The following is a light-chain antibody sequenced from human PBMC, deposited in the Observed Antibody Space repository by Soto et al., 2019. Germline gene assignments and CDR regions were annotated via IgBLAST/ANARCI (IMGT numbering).Light chain of an antibody. CDR1: STDFVGYNR. J-gene: IGLJ2*01. V-gene: IGLV2-18*02. CDR3: SSYTSTTTPVV. Sequence: QSALTQPPSVSGSPGQSVTISCTGTSTDFVGYNRVSWYQQPPGTAPKLMIYEVSKRPSGVPDRFSGSKSGNTASLTISGLQAADEADYYCSSYTSTTTPVVFGGGTKLTVL. CDR2: EVS.